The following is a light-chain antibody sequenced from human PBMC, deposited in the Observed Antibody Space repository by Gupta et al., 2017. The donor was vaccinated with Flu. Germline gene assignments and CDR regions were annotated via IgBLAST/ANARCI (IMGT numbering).Light chain of an antibody. CDR2: RAS. V-gene: IGKV1-39*01. CDR3: QQSYSTPLLT. CDR1: QSISNY. Sequence: SSLSASVGDRVTITGRASQSISNYLNWYQKKPGEAPKLLVYRASSLQSGVPSRFSGSGSGTDFTLTISSLQPEDCATYFCQQSYSTPLLTFGPGTKVDIK. J-gene: IGKJ3*01.